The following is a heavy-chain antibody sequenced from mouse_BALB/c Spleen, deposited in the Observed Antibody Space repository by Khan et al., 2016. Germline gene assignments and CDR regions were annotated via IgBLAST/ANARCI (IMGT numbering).Heavy chain of an antibody. CDR1: GYSITSYYV. Sequence: EVQLQESGPGLVKPSQSLSITCTVSGYSITSYYVCNWIRQFPGNKLEWIGYISYSGSTSYTPSLKSRISITRDTSKNQFFLQLNSVTSEDTAIYCGARWNDDYIDYRGQGTTLTVSS. D-gene: IGHD2-3*01. CDR2: ISYSGST. CDR3: ARWNDDYIDY. V-gene: IGHV3-2*02. J-gene: IGHJ2*01.